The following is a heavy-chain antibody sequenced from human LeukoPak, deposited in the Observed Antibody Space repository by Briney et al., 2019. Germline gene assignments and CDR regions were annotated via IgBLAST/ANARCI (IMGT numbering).Heavy chain of an antibody. CDR2: ISGSGGST. CDR1: GFTFSSYA. Sequence: GGSLRLSCAASGFTFSSYAMSWVRQAPGKGLEWVSAISGSGGSTYYADSVKGRFTISRDNSKNTLYLQMNSLRAEDTAVYYCAKVPLMAAAVTNWFTPGGKEPLFPVSS. V-gene: IGHV3-23*01. D-gene: IGHD6-13*01. CDR3: AKVPLMAAAVTNWFTP. J-gene: IGHJ5*02.